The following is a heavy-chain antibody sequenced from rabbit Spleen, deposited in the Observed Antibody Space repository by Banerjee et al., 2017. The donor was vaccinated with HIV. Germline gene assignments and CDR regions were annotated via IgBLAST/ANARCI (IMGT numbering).Heavy chain of an antibody. CDR1: GFSFSSSDY. J-gene: IGHJ6*01. Sequence: QSLEESGGDLVKPGGTLTLTCTASGFSFSSSDYMCWVRQAPGKGLEWISCIGGGSRVFTYSATWAKGRFTISKTSSTTVTLQMTSLTVADTATYFCARDTGGSFSSYGMDLWGQGTLVTVS. V-gene: IGHV1S40*01. CDR2: IGGGSRVFT. CDR3: ARDTGGSFSSYGMDL. D-gene: IGHD7-1*01.